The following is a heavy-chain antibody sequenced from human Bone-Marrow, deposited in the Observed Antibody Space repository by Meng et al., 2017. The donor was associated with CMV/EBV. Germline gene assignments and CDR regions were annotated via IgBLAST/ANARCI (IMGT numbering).Heavy chain of an antibody. CDR2: ISYDGSNK. J-gene: IGHJ4*02. Sequence: TFSSYGMHWGRQAPGKGLEWVAVISYDGSNKYYADSVKGRFTISRDNSKNTLYLQMNSLRAEDTAVYYCAKDRRGYCSGGSCYSWDYWGQGTLVTVSS. D-gene: IGHD2-15*01. V-gene: IGHV3-30*18. CDR3: AKDRRGYCSGGSCYSWDY. CDR1: TFSSYG.